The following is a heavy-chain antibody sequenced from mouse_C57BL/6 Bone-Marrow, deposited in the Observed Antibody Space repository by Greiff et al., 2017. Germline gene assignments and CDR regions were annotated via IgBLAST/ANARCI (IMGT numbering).Heavy chain of an antibody. CDR3: ARSGYYGMDY. J-gene: IGHJ4*01. CDR2: INPNNGGT. CDR1: GYTFTDYY. V-gene: IGHV1-26*01. Sequence: VQLQQSGPELVKPGASVKISCKASGYTFTDYYMNWVKQSHGKSLEWIGDINPNNGGTSYNQKFKGKATLTVDKSSSTAYMELRSLTSEDSAVYYCARSGYYGMDYWGQGTSVTVSS.